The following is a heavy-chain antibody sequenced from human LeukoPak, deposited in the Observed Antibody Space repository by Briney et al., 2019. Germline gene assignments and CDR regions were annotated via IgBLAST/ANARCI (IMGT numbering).Heavy chain of an antibody. CDR3: ARDRLPYCSSTSCYLLSGMDV. D-gene: IGHD2-2*01. J-gene: IGHJ6*02. Sequence: GASVKVSCKASGYTFTSYAMHWVRQAPGQRLEWMGWINAGNGNTKYSQKFQGRVTITRDTSASTAYMELSSLRSEDTAVYYCARDRLPYCSSTSCYLLSGMDVWGQGTTVTVSS. CDR2: INAGNGNT. CDR1: GYTFTSYA. V-gene: IGHV1-3*01.